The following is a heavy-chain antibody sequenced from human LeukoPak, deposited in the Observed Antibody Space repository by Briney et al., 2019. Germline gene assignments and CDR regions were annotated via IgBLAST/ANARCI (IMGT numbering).Heavy chain of an antibody. J-gene: IGHJ4*02. V-gene: IGHV4-59*01. CDR3: ASTPSYYYDSSGYYFD. Sequence: SETLSLTCTVSGGSISSYYWSWIRQPPGKGLEWIGYIYYSGSTNYNPSLKSRVTISVDTSKNQSSLKLSSVTAADTAVYYCASTPSYYYDSSGYYFDWGQGTLVTVSS. CDR1: GGSISSYY. CDR2: IYYSGST. D-gene: IGHD3-22*01.